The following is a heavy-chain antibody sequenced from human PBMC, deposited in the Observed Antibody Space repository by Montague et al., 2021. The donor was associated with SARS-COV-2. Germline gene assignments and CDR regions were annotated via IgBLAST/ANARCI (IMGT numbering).Heavy chain of an antibody. CDR3: ARLGDGVVPSPILGVGPYYSYYYMDV. J-gene: IGHJ6*03. Sequence: SETLSPTCAVHGGSFSTYSWNWIRQPPGKGLEWIGEIHHGGSTNYNPSLKSRVTISADASMNQFSLKLTSVAAADTAVYYCARLGDGVVPSPILGVGPYYSYYYMDVWGKGTTVTVSS. CDR1: GGSFSTYS. V-gene: IGHV4-34*01. CDR2: IHHGGST. D-gene: IGHD3-10*01.